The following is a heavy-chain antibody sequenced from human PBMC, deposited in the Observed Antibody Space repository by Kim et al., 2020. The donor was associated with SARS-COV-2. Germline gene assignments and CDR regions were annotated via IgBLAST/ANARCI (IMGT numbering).Heavy chain of an antibody. D-gene: IGHD3-3*01. V-gene: IGHV4-39*01. CDR2: NYYSASS. CDR1: GGSISSSCYY. CDR3: AARRGYDDAFDI. Sequence: SETLSLTCTVSGGSISSSCYYWVWHRQPPGLGRDGIESNYYSASSYYNPSLKSRVTISVDTSKNQFSLKLSSVTAADTAVYYCAARRGYDDAFDIWGQGTMVTVSS. J-gene: IGHJ3*02.